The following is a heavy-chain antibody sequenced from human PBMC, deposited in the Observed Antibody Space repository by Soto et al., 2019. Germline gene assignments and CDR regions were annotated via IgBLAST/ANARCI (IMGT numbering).Heavy chain of an antibody. D-gene: IGHD1-26*01. Sequence: PSETLSLTCAVSGVSFSGYIWTLIRQTPGKGLQWIGQINHSGSSIYNPSLKNRVTISTMSNNKFSLELSSVTAADTAVYYCTRGLFSGSSYSGSWYYFDSWGQGTMVTVSS. CDR1: GVSFSGYI. CDR3: TRGLFSGSSYSGSWYYFDS. J-gene: IGHJ4*02. V-gene: IGHV4-34*01. CDR2: INHSGSS.